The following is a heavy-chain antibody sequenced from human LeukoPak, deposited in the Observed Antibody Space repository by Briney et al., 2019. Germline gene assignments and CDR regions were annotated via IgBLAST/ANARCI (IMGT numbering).Heavy chain of an antibody. D-gene: IGHD1-26*01. V-gene: IGHV3-33*08. CDR1: GFTFSSNA. Sequence: GGSLRLSCAASGFTFSSNAMHWVRQSPGKGLEWVAVAYDDKDNKYHADSVKGRFTVSKDNSKKTLYLQMSSLRAEDTAIYYCATGGLYFYSDWGQGILVTVSS. CDR3: ATGGLYFYSD. J-gene: IGHJ4*02. CDR2: AYDDKDNK.